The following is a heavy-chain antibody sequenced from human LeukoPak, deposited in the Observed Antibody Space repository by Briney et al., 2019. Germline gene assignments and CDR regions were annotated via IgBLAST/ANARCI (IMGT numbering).Heavy chain of an antibody. CDR3: ASTGIVGATKRGNWFDP. D-gene: IGHD1-26*01. Sequence: GGSLRLSCAASGFTFSDYYMSWIRQAPGKGLEWASYISSSGSTIYYADSVKGRFTISRDNAKNSQYLQMNSLRAEDTAVYYCASTGIVGATKRGNWFDPWGQGTLVTVSS. CDR1: GFTFSDYY. V-gene: IGHV3-11*01. J-gene: IGHJ5*02. CDR2: ISSSGSTI.